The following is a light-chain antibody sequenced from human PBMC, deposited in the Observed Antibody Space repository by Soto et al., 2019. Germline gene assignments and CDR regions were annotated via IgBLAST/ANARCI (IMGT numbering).Light chain of an antibody. J-gene: IGLJ3*02. CDR2: EVT. Sequence: QSALTQPASVSKSPGQSITISCTGTSSDVGSYNLVSWYQQLPGKAPKLMIYEVTKRPSGVSNRFSGSKSGNTVSLTISGLQAEDEADYYCCSYAGSSTWVFGGGTKLTVL. V-gene: IGLV2-23*02. CDR3: CSYAGSSTWV. CDR1: SSDVGSYNL.